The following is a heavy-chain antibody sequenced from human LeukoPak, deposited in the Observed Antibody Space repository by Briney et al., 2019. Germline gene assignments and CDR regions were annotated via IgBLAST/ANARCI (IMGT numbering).Heavy chain of an antibody. J-gene: IGHJ4*02. CDR2: IYHSGST. CDR3: ARDTSSGHRGIDY. Sequence: SETLSLTCTVSGYSISSGCYWVWLRQPPGRGLEGIGSIYHSGSTYYNPSLKSRVTISVDTSKNQFSLKLSSVTAADTAVYYCARDTSSGHRGIDYWGQGTLVTLSS. V-gene: IGHV4-38-2*02. D-gene: IGHD3-22*01. CDR1: GYSISSGCY.